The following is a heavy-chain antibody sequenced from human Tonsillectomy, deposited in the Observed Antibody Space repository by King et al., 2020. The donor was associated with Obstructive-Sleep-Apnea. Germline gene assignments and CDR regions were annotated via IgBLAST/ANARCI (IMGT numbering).Heavy chain of an antibody. J-gene: IGHJ4*02. V-gene: IGHV4-39*07. CDR2: IYYSGST. CDR3: ARALGSRRYYFDY. Sequence: LQLQESGPGLVKPSETLSLTCTVSGGSISSSSYYWGWIRQPPGKGLEWIGSIYYSGSTYYNPSLKSRVTISVDTSKNQISLKLSSVTAADTAVYYCARALGSRRYYFDYWGQGTLVTVSS. CDR1: GGSISSSSYY.